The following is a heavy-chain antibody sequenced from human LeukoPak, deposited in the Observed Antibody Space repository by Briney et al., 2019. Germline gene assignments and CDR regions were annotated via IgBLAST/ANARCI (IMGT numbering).Heavy chain of an antibody. CDR3: TYLRTPYCDDKCLDP. Sequence: GGSLRLSCAASGFTITSWGMNWVRQAPGKGLEWLSYINSGGSPKYYADPVKGRFTISRDDAKNLVYLQMNSLRAEDTAVYYCTYLRTPYCDDKCLDPWGRGALVTVSS. CDR2: INSGGSPK. J-gene: IGHJ5*02. CDR1: GFTITSWG. D-gene: IGHD3/OR15-3a*01. V-gene: IGHV3-48*04.